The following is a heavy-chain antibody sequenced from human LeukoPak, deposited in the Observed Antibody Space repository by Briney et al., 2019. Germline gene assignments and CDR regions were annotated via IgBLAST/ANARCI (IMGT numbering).Heavy chain of an antibody. Sequence: EASVKVSCKASGYTFTIYGISWVRQAPGQGLEWMGWISAYNGNTNYAQKLQGRVTMTTDTSASTAYMELRSLRSDDTAVYYCARAPRVRGVIIAFDYWGQETLVTVSS. CDR1: GYTFTIYG. D-gene: IGHD3-10*01. CDR3: ARAPRVRGVIIAFDY. V-gene: IGHV1-18*04. CDR2: ISAYNGNT. J-gene: IGHJ4*02.